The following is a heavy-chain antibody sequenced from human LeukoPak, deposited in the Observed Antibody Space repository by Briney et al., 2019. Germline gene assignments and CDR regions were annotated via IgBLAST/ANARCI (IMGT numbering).Heavy chain of an antibody. CDR1: GVSFSGYY. J-gene: IGHJ4*02. CDR3: ARGPEYDFWSGIDY. V-gene: IGHV4-34*01. Sequence: KTSETLSLTCAVYGVSFSGYYWSWIRQPPGKGLEWIGEINHSGSTNYNPSLKSRVTISVDTPKKQFSLKLSSVTAADTAVYYCARGPEYDFWSGIDYWGQGTLVTVSS. CDR2: INHSGST. D-gene: IGHD3-3*01.